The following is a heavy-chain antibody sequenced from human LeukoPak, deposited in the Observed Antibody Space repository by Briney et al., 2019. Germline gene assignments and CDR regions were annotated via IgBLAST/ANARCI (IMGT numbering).Heavy chain of an antibody. Sequence: PGGSLTLSCPASGFSFTNYWMSWVRQVPGKGLEWVANVKEDGTTKQYVDSVKGRFTISRDNAKNSLYLQMDSLRAEDTAVYYCVSQEVVPHWGQGTLVSVSS. CDR2: VKEDGTTK. J-gene: IGHJ4*02. D-gene: IGHD2-15*01. CDR1: GFSFTNYW. V-gene: IGHV3-7*01. CDR3: VSQEVVPH.